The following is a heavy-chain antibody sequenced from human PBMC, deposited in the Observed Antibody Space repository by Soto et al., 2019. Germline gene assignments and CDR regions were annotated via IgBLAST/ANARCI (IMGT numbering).Heavy chain of an antibody. D-gene: IGHD2-21*02. CDR2: IYYRGST. CDR1: GGSISSSSYY. CDR3: ARVSQYCGGDCYSDV. V-gene: IGHV4-39*06. Sequence: SETLSLTCTVSGGSISSSSYYWGWIRQPPGKGLEWIGSIYYRGSTYYNPSLKSRVTISVDTTKNQCAQKLSSVTAADTAVYYCARVSQYCGGDCYSDVWGQGTTVTVSS. J-gene: IGHJ6*02.